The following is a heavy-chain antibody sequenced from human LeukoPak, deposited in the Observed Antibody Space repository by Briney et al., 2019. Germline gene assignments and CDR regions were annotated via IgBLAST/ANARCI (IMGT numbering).Heavy chain of an antibody. V-gene: IGHV3-33*01. CDR1: GLTSKNYG. J-gene: IGHJ4*02. CDR2: IYYDGRDK. Sequence: GGSLRLSCAASGLTSKNYGMHWVRQAPGKGLEWVSIIYYDGRDKYYADSVKGRFTVSRDNSKNTLYLQMNSLRDEDTAVYYCATDRSLSYFDYWGQGTLVTVSS. CDR3: ATDRSLSYFDY.